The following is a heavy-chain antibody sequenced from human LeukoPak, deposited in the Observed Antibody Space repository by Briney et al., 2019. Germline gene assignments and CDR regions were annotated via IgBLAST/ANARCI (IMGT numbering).Heavy chain of an antibody. D-gene: IGHD1-7*01. CDR1: GGTFRSYA. CDR2: IIPIFGTA. CDR3: ARTDLELGDFDY. J-gene: IGHJ4*02. V-gene: IGHV1-69*05. Sequence: SVKVSCKASGGTFRSYAISWVRQAPGQGLEWMGRIIPIFGTANYAQEFQGRLTITTDESASTAYMELSSLTSEDTAVYYCARTDLELGDFDYWGQGTLVTVSS.